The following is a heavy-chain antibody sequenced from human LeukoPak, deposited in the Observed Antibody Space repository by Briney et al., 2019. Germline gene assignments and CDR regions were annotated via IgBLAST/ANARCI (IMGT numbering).Heavy chain of an antibody. Sequence: NPSETLSLTCAVSSYSISSGHYWVWIRQPPGKGLEYIGYIYHSGSSHYNPSLKSRVTISVDTSNNQFSLKLSSVTAADTAVYYCARAKNPYYYYYYMDFWGRGTTVTVSS. J-gene: IGHJ6*03. CDR2: IYHSGSS. CDR1: SYSISSGHY. CDR3: ARAKNPYYYYYYMDF. V-gene: IGHV4-38-2*01.